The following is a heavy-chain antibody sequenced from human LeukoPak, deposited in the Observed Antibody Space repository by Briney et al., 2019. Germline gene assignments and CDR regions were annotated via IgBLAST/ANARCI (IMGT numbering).Heavy chain of an antibody. J-gene: IGHJ4*02. CDR3: ARHPWVLLAAAGTGRGFAYYFDY. CDR2: IYYSGST. Sequence: SETLSLTCTVSGGSISSSSYYWGWIRQPPGKGLEWIGSIYYSGSTYYNPSLKSRVTISVDTSKNQFSLKLSSVTAADTAVYYCARHPWVLLAAAGTGRGFAYYFDYWGQGTLVTVSS. D-gene: IGHD6-13*01. V-gene: IGHV4-39*01. CDR1: GGSISSSSYY.